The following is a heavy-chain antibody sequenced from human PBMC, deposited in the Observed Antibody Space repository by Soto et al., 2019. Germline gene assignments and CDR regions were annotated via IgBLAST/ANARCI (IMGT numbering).Heavy chain of an antibody. J-gene: IGHJ4*02. V-gene: IGHV4-34*01. CDR3: ARGLEGPEMDY. CDR1: GGSFSGYY. Sequence: QVQLQQWGAGLLKPSETLSLTCAVYGGSFSGYYWSWIRQPPGKGLEWSGEINHSGSTNYNPSLKSRVTISVDTSKNQFSLKLSSVTAADTAVYYCARGLEGPEMDYWGQGTLVTVSS. CDR2: INHSGST.